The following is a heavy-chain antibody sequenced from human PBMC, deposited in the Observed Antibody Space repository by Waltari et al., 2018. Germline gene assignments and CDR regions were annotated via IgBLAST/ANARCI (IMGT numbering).Heavy chain of an antibody. CDR3: ARSLHVFKAAAGMFDY. D-gene: IGHD6-13*01. J-gene: IGHJ4*02. CDR2: IYYSGTT. CDR1: DDSISSGDYY. V-gene: IGHV4-39*01. Sequence: QLQLQESGPGLVKPSGTLSLTCTVSDDSISSGDYYWGWIRQPPGKGLEWIGLIYYSGTTSYNPSLRSRVTMSVDTSKKQFSRKLSSVTAADTAVYYCARSLHVFKAAAGMFDYWGQGTLVTVSS.